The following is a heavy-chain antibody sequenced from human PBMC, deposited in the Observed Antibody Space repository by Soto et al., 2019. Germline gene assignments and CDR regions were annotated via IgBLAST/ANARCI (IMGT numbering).Heavy chain of an antibody. CDR2: IHHSGST. V-gene: IGHV4-4*02. Sequence: QVQLQESGPGLVRPSGTVSLTCAVSGLSISSGDWWSWVRQPPGKGLEWIGEIHHSGSTNYNPSLKSRVPVSVVPSKDLFSLTLTSVTAADTAFYYCARDQGSHPGDWGQGTLVSVSS. CDR3: ARDQGSHPGD. CDR1: GLSISSGDW. J-gene: IGHJ4*02. D-gene: IGHD6-13*01.